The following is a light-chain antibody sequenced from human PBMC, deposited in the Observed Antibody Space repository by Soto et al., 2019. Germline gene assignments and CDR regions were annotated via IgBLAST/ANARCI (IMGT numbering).Light chain of an antibody. CDR2: GAS. CDR3: QHDGSSLWT. J-gene: IGKJ1*01. Sequence: EIVLTQSPGTLSVSPGERATLSCRASQSVSSSYLAWYQQKPGQAPRLLIYGASSRATGIPDRFSGSGSGTDFTLTISRLEPEDFAVYYGQHDGSSLWTFGQGTKVEIK. V-gene: IGKV3-20*01. CDR1: QSVSSSY.